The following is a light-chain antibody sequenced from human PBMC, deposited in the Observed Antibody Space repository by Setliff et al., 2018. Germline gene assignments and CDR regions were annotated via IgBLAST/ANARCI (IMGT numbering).Light chain of an antibody. CDR2: DVT. CDR3: SSYVGSNNVV. J-gene: IGLJ1*01. Sequence: QSVLTQPPSASGSPGQSVTISCTGTNIDVRGYTYVSWYQQLPGKAPQLIIYDVTKRPSGVPDRFSGSKSGNTASLTVSGLQAEDEADYYCSSYVGSNNVVFGSGTKVTVL. CDR1: NIDVRGYTY. V-gene: IGLV2-8*01.